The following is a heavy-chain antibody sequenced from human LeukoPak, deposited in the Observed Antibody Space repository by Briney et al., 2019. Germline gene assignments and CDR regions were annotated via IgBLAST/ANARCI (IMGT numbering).Heavy chain of an antibody. D-gene: IGHD6-13*01. CDR1: GFTFSSYA. V-gene: IGHV3-49*04. CDR3: TRAYSSSWSWYFDY. CDR2: IRSKTYGGTT. Sequence: GGSLRLSCAPSGFTFSSYAMSCVRQAPGKGVWCIGLIRSKTYGGTTEYAASLKGRFTISRDNSKSVAYLQMSSLKTEDTAVYYCTRAYSSSWSWYFDYWGQGTLVTVSS. J-gene: IGHJ4*02.